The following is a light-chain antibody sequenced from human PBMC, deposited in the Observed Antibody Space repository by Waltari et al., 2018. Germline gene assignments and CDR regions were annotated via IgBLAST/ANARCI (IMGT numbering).Light chain of an antibody. Sequence: IQMTQSPSSLSASIGDRVTITCRASRYVTHFLARYQQRPGKVPRLLIHSASTLQSGVPSRFSGSGSGTEFTLTIDSLQPEDLATYYCQNYDTAPFTFGPGTKVDLK. CDR3: QNYDTAPFT. CDR1: RYVTHF. J-gene: IGKJ3*01. V-gene: IGKV1-27*01. CDR2: SAS.